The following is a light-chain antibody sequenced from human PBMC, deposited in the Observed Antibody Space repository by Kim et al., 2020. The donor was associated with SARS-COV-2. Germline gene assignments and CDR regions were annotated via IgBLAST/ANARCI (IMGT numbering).Light chain of an antibody. J-gene: IGKJ1*01. Sequence: SQGERAARSCRTSNSVSSSYLAWYQQKPGQAPRLLIYGASSRATGIPDRFSGSGSGTDFTLTISRLEPEDFAVYYCQQYGSSPETFGQGTKVDIK. V-gene: IGKV3-20*01. CDR1: NSVSSSY. CDR3: QQYGSSPET. CDR2: GAS.